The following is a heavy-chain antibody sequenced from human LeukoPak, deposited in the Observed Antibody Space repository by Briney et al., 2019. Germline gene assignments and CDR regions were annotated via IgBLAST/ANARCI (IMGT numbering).Heavy chain of an antibody. CDR1: GGSISSYY. Sequence: PSETLSLTCTVSGGSISSYYWSWIRQSPGKGLEWIGYIYYSGSTNYNPSLKSRVTISVDTSKNQFSLKLTSVTAADTAVYYCARSGRSQHSSWYESDRYYYGMDVWGQGTTVTVSS. CDR2: IYYSGST. J-gene: IGHJ6*02. CDR3: ARSGRSQHSSWYESDRYYYGMDV. V-gene: IGHV4-59*12. D-gene: IGHD6-13*01.